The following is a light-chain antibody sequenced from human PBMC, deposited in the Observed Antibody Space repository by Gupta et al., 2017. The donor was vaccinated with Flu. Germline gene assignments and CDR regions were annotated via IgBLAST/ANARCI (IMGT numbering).Light chain of an antibody. CDR3: QSYDGSTRV. Sequence: TVTISCTRSSGSIASNCVQWYQQRPGRSPTTVIYEDNQRPSGVPDRFSGSIDSSSNSASLTISGLKTEDEADYDCQSYDGSTRVFGGGTKLTVL. V-gene: IGLV6-57*01. CDR2: EDN. CDR1: SGSIASNC. J-gene: IGLJ3*02.